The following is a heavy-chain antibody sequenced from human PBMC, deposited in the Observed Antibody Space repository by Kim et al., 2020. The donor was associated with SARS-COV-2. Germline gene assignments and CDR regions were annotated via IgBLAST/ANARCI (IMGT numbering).Heavy chain of an antibody. CDR3: ARDRENQLLDY. D-gene: IGHD2-2*01. J-gene: IGHJ4*02. CDR2: ISSSGNTI. CDR1: GFIFSSYE. V-gene: IGHV3-48*03. Sequence: GGSLRLSCAVSGFIFSSYEMNWVRQAPGKGLEWVSYISSSGNTIFYADSVKGRFTISRDNAKNSLYLRMNSLRAEDTAVYYCARDRENQLLDYWGQGTLV.